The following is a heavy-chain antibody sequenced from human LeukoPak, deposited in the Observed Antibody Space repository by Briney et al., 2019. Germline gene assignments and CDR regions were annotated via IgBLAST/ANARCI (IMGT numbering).Heavy chain of an antibody. CDR3: ALMYGSGSYYRLPDY. J-gene: IGHJ4*02. D-gene: IGHD3-10*01. CDR2: INPNSGGT. CDR1: EYTFTGYY. V-gene: IGHV1-2*02. Sequence: GASVKVSCKASEYTFTGYYMHWVRQAPGQGLEWMGWINPNSGGTNYAQKFQGRVTMTRDTSISTAYMELSRLRSDDTAVYYCALMYGSGSYYRLPDYWGQGTLVTVSS.